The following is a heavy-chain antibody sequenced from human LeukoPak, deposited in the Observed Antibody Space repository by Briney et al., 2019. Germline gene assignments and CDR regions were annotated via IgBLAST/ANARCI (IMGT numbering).Heavy chain of an antibody. CDR3: AKDIGHDSSGSNWFDP. CDR1: GFTFDDYA. D-gene: IGHD3-22*01. J-gene: IGHJ5*02. V-gene: IGHV3-9*01. Sequence: GGSLRLPCAASGFTFDDYAMHWVRQAPGKGLEWVSGISWNSGSIGYADSVKGRFTISRDNAKNSLYLQMNSLRAEDTALYYCAKDIGHDSSGSNWFDPWGQGTLVTVSS. CDR2: ISWNSGSI.